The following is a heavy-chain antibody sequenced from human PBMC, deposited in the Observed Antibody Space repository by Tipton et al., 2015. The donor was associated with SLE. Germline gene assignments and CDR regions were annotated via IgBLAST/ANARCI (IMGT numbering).Heavy chain of an antibody. CDR1: GGSFSGYY. V-gene: IGHV4-34*01. J-gene: IGHJ5*02. CDR2: IYHSGST. Sequence: TLSLTCAVYGGSFSGYYWSWIRQSPGKGLEWIGSIYHSGSTYYNPSLKSRVTISVDTSKNQFSLKLSSVTAAGTAVYYCATWAVERRRGWFDPWGQGTLVTVSS. CDR3: ATWAVERRRGWFDP. D-gene: IGHD1-1*01.